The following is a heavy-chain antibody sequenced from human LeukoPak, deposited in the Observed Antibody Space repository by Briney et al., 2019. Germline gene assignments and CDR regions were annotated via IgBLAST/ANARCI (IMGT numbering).Heavy chain of an antibody. CDR1: GYTFTSYG. J-gene: IGHJ4*02. D-gene: IGHD2-8*01. CDR2: ISAYNDKE. CDR3: ARDDCTNGVCYVGV. V-gene: IGHV1-18*01. Sequence: ASVKVSCKASGYTFTSYGINWVRQAPGQGLEWMGWISAYNDKERYAERLQGRVTLTTETSTSTAYMELRSLTSDDTALYYCARDDCTNGVCYVGVWGQGTLVTVSS.